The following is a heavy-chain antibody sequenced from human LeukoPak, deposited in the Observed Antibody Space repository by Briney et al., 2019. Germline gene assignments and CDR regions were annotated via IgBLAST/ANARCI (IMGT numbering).Heavy chain of an antibody. V-gene: IGHV1-2*06. Sequence: ASVKFYCKASSYTVTAYYIYWVRQAPGQGLEWMGRINPNSGGTDYAQNFQGRVTMTRDTSISTAYMELSRLRSDDTAVYYCARGYCSGGTCYLVENWLDPWGQGTLVTVSS. CDR2: INPNSGGT. CDR1: SYTVTAYY. CDR3: ARGYCSGGTCYLVENWLDP. D-gene: IGHD2-15*01. J-gene: IGHJ5*02.